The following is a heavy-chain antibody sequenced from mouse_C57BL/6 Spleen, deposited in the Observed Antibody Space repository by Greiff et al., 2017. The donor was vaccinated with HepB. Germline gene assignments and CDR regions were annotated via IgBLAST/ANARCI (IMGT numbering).Heavy chain of an antibody. Sequence: EVKLMESGPGLVKPSQSLSLTCSVTGYSITSGYYWNWIRQFPGNKLEWMGYISYDGSNNYNPSLKNRISITRDTSKNQFFLKLNSVTTEDTATYYCAWGLPFMDYWGQGTSVTVSS. CDR1: GYSITSGYY. V-gene: IGHV3-6*01. CDR3: AWGLPFMDY. CDR2: ISYDGSN. J-gene: IGHJ4*01. D-gene: IGHD5-5*01.